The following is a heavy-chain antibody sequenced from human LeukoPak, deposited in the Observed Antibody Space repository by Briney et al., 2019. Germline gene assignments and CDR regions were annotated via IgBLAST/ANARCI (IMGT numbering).Heavy chain of an antibody. Sequence: GRSLRLSCAASGFTFSSYGMHWVRQAPGKGLEWVAVIWYDGSNKYYADSVKGRFTISRDNSKNTLSLQMNSLRAEDTAVYYCARDSDGMDVWGQGTTVTVSS. D-gene: IGHD6-19*01. CDR1: GFTFSSYG. CDR3: ARDSDGMDV. CDR2: IWYDGSNK. V-gene: IGHV3-33*01. J-gene: IGHJ6*02.